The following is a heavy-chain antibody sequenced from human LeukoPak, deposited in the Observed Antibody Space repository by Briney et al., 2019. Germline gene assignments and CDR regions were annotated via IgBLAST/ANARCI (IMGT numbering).Heavy chain of an antibody. D-gene: IGHD6-19*01. CDR2: ISYDGSNK. J-gene: IGHJ4*02. CDR1: GFTFNSYG. CDR3: AKRFSSGWDFDY. Sequence: GGSLRLSCAPSGFTFNSYGIHWVRQAPGKGLEGVAVISYDGSNKYYVDSVKGRFTISRDNSKNTLYLQMNSLRVEDTAVYYCAKRFSSGWDFDYWGQGTLVTVSS. V-gene: IGHV3-30*18.